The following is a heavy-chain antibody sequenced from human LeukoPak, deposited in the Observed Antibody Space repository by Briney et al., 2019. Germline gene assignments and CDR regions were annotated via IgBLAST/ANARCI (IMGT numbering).Heavy chain of an antibody. CDR1: GGSFSGYY. V-gene: IGHV4-34*01. Sequence: PSETLSLTYAVYGGSFSGYYWSWIRQPPGKGLEWIGEINHSGSTNHNPSLKSRVTISVDTSKNQFSLKLSSVTAADTAVYYCARGRTTVTRFDYWGQGTLVTVSS. CDR2: INHSGST. J-gene: IGHJ4*02. CDR3: ARGRTTVTRFDY. D-gene: IGHD4-17*01.